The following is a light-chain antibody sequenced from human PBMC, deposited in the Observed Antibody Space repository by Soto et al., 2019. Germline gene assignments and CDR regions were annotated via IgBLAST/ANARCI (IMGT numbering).Light chain of an antibody. CDR2: DAS. V-gene: IGKV1-5*01. CDR3: QQYDTYLRT. CDR1: QSISAW. Sequence: DLQMTQSPSTLSASVGDRVTITCRASQSISAWLAWYQQKPGKAPKLLIYDASNLVTGVPSRFTGSGSGTDFTLTISSLQPDDYATYYCQQYDTYLRTFGQGTKVDFK. J-gene: IGKJ1*01.